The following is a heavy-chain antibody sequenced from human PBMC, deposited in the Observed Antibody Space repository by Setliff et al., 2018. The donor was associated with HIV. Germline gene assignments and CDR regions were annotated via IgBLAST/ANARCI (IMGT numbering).Heavy chain of an antibody. V-gene: IGHV3-30*04. CDR2: ISYNGVNK. CDR1: GFTFSTYA. D-gene: IGHD1-26*01. J-gene: IGHJ4*02. CDR3: ARVDVLLAYAANPRVGALDQ. Sequence: GGSLRLSCNASGFTFSTYAMHWVRQAPGKGLEWVAFISYNGVNKYYADSVRGRFTVSRDNSKSMLYLQMNSLRPEDKAVYYCARVDVLLAYAANPRVGALDQWGQGTLVTVSS.